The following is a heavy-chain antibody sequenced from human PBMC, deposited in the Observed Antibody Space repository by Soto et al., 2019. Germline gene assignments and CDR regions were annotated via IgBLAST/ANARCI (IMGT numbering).Heavy chain of an antibody. V-gene: IGHV3-74*01. D-gene: IGHD4-4*01. Sequence: GGSLRPSCAASGFTFCGYWMHWVRQAPGEGLVWVSRINPDGGSTNYADSVKGRFTISRDNAKNTLFLQMNGLRAEDTAVYYCARETYSFNDYWGRGTLVTVSS. CDR3: ARETYSFNDY. J-gene: IGHJ4*02. CDR2: INPDGGST. CDR1: GFTFCGYW.